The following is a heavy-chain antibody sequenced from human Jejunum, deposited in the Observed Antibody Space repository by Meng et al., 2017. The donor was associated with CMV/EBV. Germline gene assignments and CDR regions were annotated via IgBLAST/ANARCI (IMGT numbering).Heavy chain of an antibody. V-gene: IGHV4-59*11. D-gene: IGHD1-1*01. Sequence: SGESMRSHYWTWIRQPPGKGLEWMGHVYYSGRATYSPSLRSRVTISVDMSKNQFSLKLRSVTAADTAMYFCARGLGHASNNSHDYWGQGTRVTVSS. J-gene: IGHJ4*02. CDR1: GESMRSHY. CDR3: ARGLGHASNNSHDY. CDR2: VYYSGRA.